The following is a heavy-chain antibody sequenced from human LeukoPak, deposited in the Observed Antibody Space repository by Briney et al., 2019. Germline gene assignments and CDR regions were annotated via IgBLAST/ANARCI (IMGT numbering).Heavy chain of an antibody. CDR1: GFIFSTYS. V-gene: IGHV3-48*01. D-gene: IGHD3-3*01. Sequence: GSLRLSCAASGFIFSTYSMNWVRQAPGKGLEWVSYISSSSSTIYYADSVKGRFTISRGNANNSLYLQMNSLRAEDTAVYYCARSLRNAFDIWGQGTMVTVSS. CDR3: ARSLRNAFDI. J-gene: IGHJ3*02. CDR2: ISSSSSTI.